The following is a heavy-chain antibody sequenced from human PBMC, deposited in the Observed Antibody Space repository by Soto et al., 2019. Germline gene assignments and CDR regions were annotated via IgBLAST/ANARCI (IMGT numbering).Heavy chain of an antibody. Sequence: GGSLRLSCAASGFTFSSYAMSWVRQAPGKGLEWVSAISGSGGSTYYADSVKGRFTISRDNSKNTLYLQMNSLRAEDTAVYYCAKEKYYYGSGSPGGPWFDPWGQGTLVTVSS. CDR1: GFTFSSYA. CDR3: AKEKYYYGSGSPGGPWFDP. D-gene: IGHD3-10*01. J-gene: IGHJ5*02. CDR2: ISGSGGST. V-gene: IGHV3-23*01.